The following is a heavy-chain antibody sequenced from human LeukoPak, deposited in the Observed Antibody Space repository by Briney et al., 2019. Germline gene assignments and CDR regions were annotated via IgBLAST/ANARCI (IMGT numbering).Heavy chain of an antibody. Sequence: SETLSLTCAVYGGSFSGYYWSWIRQPPGKGLEWIGEINHSGSTNYNPSLKSRVTISVDTSKNQFSLKLSSVTAADTAVYYCARGPQIVVVIHPFDYWGQGTLVTVSS. CDR2: INHSGST. V-gene: IGHV4-34*01. CDR3: ARGPQIVVVIHPFDY. D-gene: IGHD3-22*01. J-gene: IGHJ4*02. CDR1: GGSFSGYY.